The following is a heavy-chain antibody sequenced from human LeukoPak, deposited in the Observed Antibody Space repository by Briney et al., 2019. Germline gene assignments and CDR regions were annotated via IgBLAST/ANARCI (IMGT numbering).Heavy chain of an antibody. CDR1: GFTINSYA. CDR2: IYHSGST. D-gene: IGHD6-19*01. J-gene: IGHJ4*02. V-gene: IGHV4-30-2*01. CDR3: ARFVAVADYYFDY. Sequence: LRLSCAASGFTINSYAMSWIRQPPGKGLEWIGYIYHSGSTYYNPSLKSRVTISVDRSKNQFSLKLSSVTAADTAVYYCARFVAVADYYFDYWGQGTLVTVSS.